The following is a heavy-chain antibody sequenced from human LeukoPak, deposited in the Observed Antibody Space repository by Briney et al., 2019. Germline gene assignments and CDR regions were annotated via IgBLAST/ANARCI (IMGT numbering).Heavy chain of an antibody. Sequence: PSETLSLTCTVPGGSISSYYWSWIRQPPGKGLEWIGYIYYSGTTNYNPSLKSRVTISVDTSKKKISLKLSSVTAADTAVYYCARGRYGTISRGWFDPWGQGTLVTVSS. V-gene: IGHV4-59*01. J-gene: IGHJ5*02. CDR2: IYYSGTT. CDR3: ARGRYGTISRGWFDP. CDR1: GGSISSYY. D-gene: IGHD1-14*01.